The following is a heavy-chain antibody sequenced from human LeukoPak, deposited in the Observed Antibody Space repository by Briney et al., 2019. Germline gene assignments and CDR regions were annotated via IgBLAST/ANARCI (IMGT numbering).Heavy chain of an antibody. V-gene: IGHV3-15*07. CDR3: TSEGMGPYYYYYYGMDV. Sequence: PGGSLRLSCAASGFTFTNAWMNWVRQAPGKGLEWVGRIKSKTDGGTTDYAAPVKGRFTISRDDSKNTLYLQMNSLKTEDTAVYYCTSEGMGPYYYYYYGMDVWGQGTTVTVSS. CDR2: IKSKTDGGTT. J-gene: IGHJ6*02. CDR1: GFTFTNAW. D-gene: IGHD3-10*01.